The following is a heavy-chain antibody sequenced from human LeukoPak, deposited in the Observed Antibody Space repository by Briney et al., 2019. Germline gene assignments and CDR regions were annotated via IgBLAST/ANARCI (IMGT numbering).Heavy chain of an antibody. J-gene: IGHJ4*02. CDR2: ILYSGST. CDR3: ARLFGYNYGNFDS. V-gene: IGHV4-39*01. Sequence: PSETLSLTCTVSGGSISSSSYHWGWIRQPPGKGLEWIGTILYSGSTSYNPSLKSRVTISVDTSKNQFSLKLSSVTAADTAVYYCARLFGYNYGNFDSWGQGTLVTVSS. D-gene: IGHD5-18*01. CDR1: GGSISSSSYH.